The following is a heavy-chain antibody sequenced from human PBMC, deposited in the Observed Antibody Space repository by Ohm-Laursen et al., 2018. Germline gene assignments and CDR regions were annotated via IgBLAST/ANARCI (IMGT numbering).Heavy chain of an antibody. J-gene: IGHJ5*02. CDR1: GGSISSYY. D-gene: IGHD6-25*01. CDR3: ARHPDYRSDRWFDP. V-gene: IGHV4-39*01. Sequence: GTLSLTCTVSGGSISSYYWGWIRQPPGKGLEWIGSIYSSGRTYYNPSLTSRVTISVDTSKNQFSLKLSSVTAADTAVYYCARHPDYRSDRWFDPWGQGTLVSVSS. CDR2: IYSSGRT.